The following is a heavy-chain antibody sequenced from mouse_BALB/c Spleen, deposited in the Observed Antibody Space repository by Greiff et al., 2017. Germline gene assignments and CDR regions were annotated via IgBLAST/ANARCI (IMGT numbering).Heavy chain of an antibody. V-gene: IGHV5-6-3*01. CDR2: INSNGGST. Sequence: DVKLVESGGGLVQPGGSLKLSCAASGFTFSSYGMSWVRQTPDKRLELVATINSNGGSTYYPDSVKGRFTISRDNAKNTLYLQMSSLKSEDTAMYYCARAGNYEEDYFDYWGQGTTLTVSS. D-gene: IGHD2-1*01. CDR1: GFTFSSYG. CDR3: ARAGNYEEDYFDY. J-gene: IGHJ2*01.